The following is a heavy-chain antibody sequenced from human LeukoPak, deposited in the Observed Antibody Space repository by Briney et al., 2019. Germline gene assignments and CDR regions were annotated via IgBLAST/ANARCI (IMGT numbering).Heavy chain of an antibody. CDR1: GGTFSSYA. D-gene: IGHD3-10*01. Sequence: SVKVSCKASGGTFSSYAISWVRQAPGQGLEWMGGIIPIFGTANYAQKFQGGVTITADESTSTAYMELSSLRSEDTAVYYCARGYYGSGSYYSWAPPGLDYWGQGTLVTVSS. J-gene: IGHJ4*02. V-gene: IGHV1-69*13. CDR2: IIPIFGTA. CDR3: ARGYYGSGSYYSWAPPGLDY.